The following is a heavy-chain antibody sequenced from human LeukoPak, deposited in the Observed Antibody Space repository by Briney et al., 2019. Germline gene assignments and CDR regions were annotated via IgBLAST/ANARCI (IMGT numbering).Heavy chain of an antibody. Sequence: GGSLRLSCAASGFTFDDYGMSWVRQAPGKGLEWVSGINWNGGSTGYADSVKGRFTISRDNSKNTLYLQMNSLRAEDTAVYYCAKGSHGGGSFDYWGQGTLVTVSS. V-gene: IGHV3-20*04. CDR1: GFTFDDYG. CDR3: AKGSHGGGSFDY. D-gene: IGHD3-16*01. CDR2: INWNGGST. J-gene: IGHJ4*02.